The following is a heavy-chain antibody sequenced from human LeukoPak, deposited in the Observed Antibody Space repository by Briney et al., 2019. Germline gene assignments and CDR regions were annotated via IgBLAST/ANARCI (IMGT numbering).Heavy chain of an antibody. D-gene: IGHD3/OR15-3a*01. J-gene: IGHJ3*02. CDR2: FDPEDGET. V-gene: IGHV1-24*01. CDR1: GGTFSSYA. Sequence: ASVKVSCKASGGTFSSYAISWVRQAPGQGLEWMGGFDPEDGETIYAQKFQGRVTMTEDTSTDTAYMELSSLRSEDTAVYYCATDLDGPVDAFDIWGQGTMVTVSS. CDR3: ATDLDGPVDAFDI.